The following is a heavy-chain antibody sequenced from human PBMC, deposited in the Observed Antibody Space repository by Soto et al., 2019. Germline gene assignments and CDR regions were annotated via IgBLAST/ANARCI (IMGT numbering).Heavy chain of an antibody. CDR1: GFTFSSYS. Sequence: PGGSLRLSCAASGFTFSSYSMNWVRQAPGKGLEWVSYISSSSSTIYYADSVKGRFTISRDNAKNSLYLQMNSLRAEDTAVYYCATTGLLRGEGFKYFDSWDQGTMVTVSS. V-gene: IGHV3-48*01. J-gene: IGHJ4*02. D-gene: IGHD3-10*01. CDR3: ATTGLLRGEGFKYFDS. CDR2: ISSSSSTI.